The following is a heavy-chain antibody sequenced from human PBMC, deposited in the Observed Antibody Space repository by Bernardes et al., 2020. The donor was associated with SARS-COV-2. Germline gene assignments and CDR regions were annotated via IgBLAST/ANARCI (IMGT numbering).Heavy chain of an antibody. V-gene: IGHV3-21*01. CDR1: GLTFRNHP. CDR3: ARDVGGTDWRFAFDV. D-gene: IGHD3-9*01. J-gene: IGHJ3*01. CDR2: ISGARLYI. Sequence: GPLRLPCVASGLTFRNHPFSWFRQAPGKGLECVSSISGARLYIYYGDSVRGRFTTSRDNTRTSVFLQMESLRAEDTAVYYCARDVGGTDWRFAFDVWGPGTMVHVS.